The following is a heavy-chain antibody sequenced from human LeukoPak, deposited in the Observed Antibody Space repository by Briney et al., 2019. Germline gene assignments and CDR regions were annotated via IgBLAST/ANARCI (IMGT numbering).Heavy chain of an antibody. CDR2: ISGSGGST. Sequence: PGGSLRLSCAASGFTFSSYAMSWVRQAPGKGLEWVSAISGSGGSTYYADSVKGRFAISRDNSKNTLYLQMNSLRAEDTAVYYCAKDDYVWGSYRPDAFDIWGQGTMVTVSS. CDR3: AKDDYVWGSYRPDAFDI. J-gene: IGHJ3*02. D-gene: IGHD3-16*02. CDR1: GFTFSSYA. V-gene: IGHV3-23*01.